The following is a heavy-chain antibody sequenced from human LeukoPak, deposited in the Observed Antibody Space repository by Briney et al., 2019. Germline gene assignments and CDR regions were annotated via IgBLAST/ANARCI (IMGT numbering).Heavy chain of an antibody. D-gene: IGHD2-15*01. Sequence: LQTLSLTCTVSGGSISSGGYYWSWIRQHPGKGLEWIGYIYYSGSTYYNPSLKSRVTISVDTSKNQFSLKLSSVTAADTAVYYCARVEVDYYFDYWGQGTLVTVSS. V-gene: IGHV4-31*03. CDR1: GGSISSGGYY. J-gene: IGHJ4*02. CDR3: ARVEVDYYFDY. CDR2: IYYSGST.